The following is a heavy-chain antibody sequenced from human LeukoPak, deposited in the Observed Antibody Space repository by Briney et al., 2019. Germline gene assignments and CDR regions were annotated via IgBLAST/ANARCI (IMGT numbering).Heavy chain of an antibody. CDR3: VRAAMPYIINGRRFDY. V-gene: IGHV3-13*04. D-gene: IGHD2-2*01. CDR2: SGTVGDT. Sequence: GESLSLSCAASGFTSSAYDMHWVRQITGGGLEWVSTSGTVGDTFYSDSVKGRFTISRENAKNSVHLQMNSLRVEDSAIYFCVRAAMPYIINGRRFDYWGQGTLVTVSS. CDR1: GFTSSAYD. J-gene: IGHJ4*02.